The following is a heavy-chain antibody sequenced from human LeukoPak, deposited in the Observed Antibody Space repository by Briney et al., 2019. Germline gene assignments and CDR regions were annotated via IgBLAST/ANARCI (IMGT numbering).Heavy chain of an antibody. Sequence: ASVKVSCKASGYTFTSYGISWVRQAPGQGLEWMGWISAYNGNTNYAQELQGRVTMTTDTSTSTAYMELRSLRSDDTAVYYCAREQRDYYDSSGARGGSDYWGQGTLVTVSS. CDR2: ISAYNGNT. CDR1: GYTFTSYG. D-gene: IGHD3-22*01. J-gene: IGHJ4*02. V-gene: IGHV1-18*01. CDR3: AREQRDYYDSSGARGGSDY.